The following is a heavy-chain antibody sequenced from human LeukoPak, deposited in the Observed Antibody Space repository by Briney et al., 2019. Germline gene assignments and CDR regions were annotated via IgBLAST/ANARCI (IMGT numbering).Heavy chain of an antibody. CDR2: INHSGST. D-gene: IGHD2-8*02. J-gene: IGHJ4*02. CDR1: GGSLSGYY. Sequence: SETLSLTCAVYGGSLSGYYWSWIRQPPGKGLEWIGEINHSGSTNYNPSLKSRVTISVDTSMNQFSLRLSSVTAADTAVYYCARTATVITGWYIDYWGQGTLDTVSS. V-gene: IGHV4-34*01. CDR3: ARTATVITGWYIDY.